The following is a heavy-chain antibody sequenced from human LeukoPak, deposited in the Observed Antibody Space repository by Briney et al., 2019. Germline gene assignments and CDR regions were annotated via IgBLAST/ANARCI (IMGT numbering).Heavy chain of an antibody. CDR2: IYYSGST. J-gene: IGHJ4*02. CDR3: ARSLYTFYLDY. CDR1: GGSISSSSYY. Sequence: SETLSLTCTVSGGSISSSSYYWGWIRQPPGKGLEWIGSIYYSGSTYYNPSLKSRVTISVDTSKNQFSLKLSSVTAADTAVYYCARSLYTFYLDYWGQGTLVTVSS. V-gene: IGHV4-39*07. D-gene: IGHD2/OR15-2a*01.